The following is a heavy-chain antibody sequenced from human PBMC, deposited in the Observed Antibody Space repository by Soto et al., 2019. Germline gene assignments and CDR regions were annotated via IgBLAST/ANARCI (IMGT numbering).Heavy chain of an antibody. CDR1: GYTFSSYA. CDR3: ARIVGGLERPLAFDI. J-gene: IGHJ3*02. D-gene: IGHD1-26*01. V-gene: IGHV1-3*01. CDR2: INAGNGTT. Sequence: ASVKVSCKASGYTFSSYAMHWVRQAPGQRLEWMGWINAGNGTTKYSQKFQGRVTITRDTSASTAYMELSSLRSEDTAVYYCARIVGGLERPLAFDIWGQGTMVTVSS.